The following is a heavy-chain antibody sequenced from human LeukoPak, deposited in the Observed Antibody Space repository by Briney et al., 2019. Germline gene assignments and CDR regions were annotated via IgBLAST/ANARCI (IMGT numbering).Heavy chain of an antibody. J-gene: IGHJ4*02. D-gene: IGHD5-18*01. V-gene: IGHV3-23*01. Sequence: GVSLRLSCAASGFTFSSYAMSWVRQAPEKGQDWVSVISGSAHKIRYADSVKGRFTISRDNSENIVYLQMNNLRAEDTAVYYCAGRVTGYSSGYVYWGQGTLVTVSS. CDR1: GFTFSSYA. CDR3: AGRVTGYSSGYVY. CDR2: ISGSAHKI.